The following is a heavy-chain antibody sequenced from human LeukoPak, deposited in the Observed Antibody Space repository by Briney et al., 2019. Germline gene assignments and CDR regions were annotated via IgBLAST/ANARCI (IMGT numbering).Heavy chain of an antibody. Sequence: GGSLRLSCAASGFTFSDYYMSWIRQAPGKGLEWVSYISSSGSTIYYADSVKGRFTISRDNSKNTLYLQMNSLRAEDTAVYYCSRDGSSWYSGFDYWGQGTLVTVSS. J-gene: IGHJ4*02. CDR1: GFTFSDYY. D-gene: IGHD6-13*01. CDR2: ISSSGSTI. CDR3: SRDGSSWYSGFDY. V-gene: IGHV3-11*01.